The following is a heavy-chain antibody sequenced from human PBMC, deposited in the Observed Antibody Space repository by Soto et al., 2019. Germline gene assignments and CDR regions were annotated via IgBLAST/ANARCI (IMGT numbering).Heavy chain of an antibody. CDR3: AREVEPRFPMAARGAYFDY. CDR2: INHSGST. CDR1: GGSFSGYY. V-gene: IGHV4-34*01. Sequence: QVQLQQWGAGLLKPSETLSLTCAVYGGSFSGYYWSWIRQPPGKGLEWIGEINHSGSTNYNPSLKSRVTISVDTSKNQFSLKLSSVTAADTAVYYCAREVEPRFPMAARGAYFDYWGQGTLVTVSS. J-gene: IGHJ4*02. D-gene: IGHD6-6*01.